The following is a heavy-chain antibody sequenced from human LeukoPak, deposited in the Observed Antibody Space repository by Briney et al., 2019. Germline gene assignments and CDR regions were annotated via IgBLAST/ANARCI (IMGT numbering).Heavy chain of an antibody. CDR1: EYTFTGYY. J-gene: IGHJ4*02. CDR3: ARTATSSSWYPLFDY. Sequence: RASVKVSCKASEYTFTGYYLHWVRRAPGQGLEWMGWINPHSGDTNYAQKFQGRVTMTRDTSINTAYMELTRLRSDDTAVYYCARTATSSSWYPLFDYWGQGTLVTVSS. D-gene: IGHD6-13*01. CDR2: INPHSGDT. V-gene: IGHV1-2*02.